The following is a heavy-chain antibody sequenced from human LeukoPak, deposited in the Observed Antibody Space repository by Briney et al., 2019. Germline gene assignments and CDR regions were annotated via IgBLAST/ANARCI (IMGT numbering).Heavy chain of an antibody. Sequence: PGGSLRLSCAASGFTFSNYAMHWVRQAPGKGLEWVAAISYDGSNKYYADSVKGRFTISRDNSKNTLYLQMNSLRAEDTAVYYCAKDQSYASGSYYNIDYWGQGTLVTVSS. CDR1: GFTFSNYA. CDR2: ISYDGSNK. D-gene: IGHD3-10*01. CDR3: AKDQSYASGSYYNIDY. J-gene: IGHJ4*02. V-gene: IGHV3-30*01.